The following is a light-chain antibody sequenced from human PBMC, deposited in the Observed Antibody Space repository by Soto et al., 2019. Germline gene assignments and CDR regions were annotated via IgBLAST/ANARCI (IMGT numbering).Light chain of an antibody. V-gene: IGLV1-47*01. CDR3: ASWDGSLSGWV. J-gene: IGLJ3*02. CDR1: SSNIGSNY. CDR2: KTN. Sequence: QLVLTQPPSASGTPGQRVTISCSGSSSNIGSNYVYWYQHLPRTAPKLLIYKTNQRPSGVPDRFSGSKSATSASLAISGLRSEDEADYYCASWDGSLSGWVFGGGTKVTVL.